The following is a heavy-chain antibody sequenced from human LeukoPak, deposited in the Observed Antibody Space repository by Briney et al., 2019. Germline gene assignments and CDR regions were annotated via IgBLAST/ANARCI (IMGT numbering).Heavy chain of an antibody. CDR3: STGSTVFDS. CDR2: IKPKADGGTT. J-gene: IGHJ4*02. V-gene: IGHV3-15*01. CDR1: GFSFHYAW. D-gene: IGHD6-6*01. Sequence: GGSLRLSCAASGFSFHYAWMAWVRQAPGKGLEWVGRIKPKADGGTTYYAAPVKGRFTTSRDDSKNTFFVQMNNLKVEDTAVYYCSTGSTVFDSWGQGTLVTVSS.